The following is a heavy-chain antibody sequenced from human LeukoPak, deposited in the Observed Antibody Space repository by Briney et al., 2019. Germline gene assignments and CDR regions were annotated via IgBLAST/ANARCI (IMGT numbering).Heavy chain of an antibody. CDR3: ARGPHMTYHYFYYMDV. V-gene: IGHV3-9*01. J-gene: IGHJ6*03. Sequence: GRSLRLSCAASGFTFDEYAMHWVRQPPGKGLEWVSGISWNSGRIGYADSVKGRFTIARDNAKNSLYLHMNSLRVEDTALYYCARGPHMTYHYFYYMDVWGKGTTVTVSS. CDR1: GFTFDEYA. D-gene: IGHD2-21*01. CDR2: ISWNSGRI.